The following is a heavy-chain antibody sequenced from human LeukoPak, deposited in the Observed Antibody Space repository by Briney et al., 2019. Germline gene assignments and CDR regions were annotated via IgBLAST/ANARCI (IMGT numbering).Heavy chain of an antibody. CDR3: VFDPTLTGLDY. J-gene: IGHJ4*02. Sequence: SETLTLTCTVSGGSITTTSYYWGWVRQPPGKGLEWIGHIYYTGSTNYKPSLKSRVTISVDTSRNQFSLRLSSVTAADTAVYYCVFDPTLTGLDYWGQGTLVTVSS. CDR1: GGSITTTSYY. CDR2: IYYTGST. V-gene: IGHV4-39*01. D-gene: IGHD3-9*01.